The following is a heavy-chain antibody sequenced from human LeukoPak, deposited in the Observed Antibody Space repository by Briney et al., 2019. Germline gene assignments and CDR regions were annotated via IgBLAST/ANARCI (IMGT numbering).Heavy chain of an antibody. Sequence: SETLSLTCTVSGGSISSGDYYWSWIRQPPGKGLEWIGYIYYSGSTYYNPSLKSRVTISVDTSKNQFSLKLSSVTAADTAVYYCAREIAVAGTGDFDIWGQGTMVTVSS. V-gene: IGHV4-30-4*01. CDR2: IYYSGST. J-gene: IGHJ3*02. D-gene: IGHD6-19*01. CDR3: AREIAVAGTGDFDI. CDR1: GGSISSGDYY.